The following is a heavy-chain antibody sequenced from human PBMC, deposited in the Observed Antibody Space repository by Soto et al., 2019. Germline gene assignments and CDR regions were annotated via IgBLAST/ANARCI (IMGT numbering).Heavy chain of an antibody. D-gene: IGHD1-20*01. V-gene: IGHV3-48*03. CDR2: ISSSGRPI. CDR1: GFTFSSYE. CDR3: ARSGYNWNDGARGYFDY. Sequence: EVQLVESGGGLVQPGGSLRLSCAASGFTFSSYEMNWVRQAPGKGLEWVSYISSSGRPIYYADSVKGRFTISRDNAKNSLYLQMNSLRAEDTAVYYCARSGYNWNDGARGYFDYWGQGTLVTVSS. J-gene: IGHJ4*02.